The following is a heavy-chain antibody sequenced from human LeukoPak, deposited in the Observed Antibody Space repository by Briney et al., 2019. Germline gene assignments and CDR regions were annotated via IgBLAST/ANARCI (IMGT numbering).Heavy chain of an antibody. J-gene: IGHJ4*02. Sequence: PSETLSLTCTVSGGSINFYYWSWVRQPAGKGLEWIGRTYSTGSTNYSPSLKSRVTMSVDKSKNQFSLNLSSVTAADTAVYYCARGIAGPYSFDSWGEGTLVTVSS. CDR2: TYSTGST. D-gene: IGHD6-13*01. CDR3: ARGIAGPYSFDS. V-gene: IGHV4-4*07. CDR1: GGSINFYY.